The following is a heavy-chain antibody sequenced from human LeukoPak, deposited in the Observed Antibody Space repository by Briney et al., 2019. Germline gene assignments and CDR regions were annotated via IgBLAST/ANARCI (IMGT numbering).Heavy chain of an antibody. Sequence: GGSLRLSCAASGFTFSSHAMHWVRQAPGKGLEWVAVISSDGSTKYYAESVKGRFIISRDNSKNTLYLQMNSLRAEDTAVYYCARTLIAAIVLLPHYWGQGTLVTVSS. CDR2: ISSDGSTK. V-gene: IGHV3-30-3*01. D-gene: IGHD6-13*01. CDR1: GFTFSSHA. CDR3: ARTLIAAIVLLPHY. J-gene: IGHJ4*02.